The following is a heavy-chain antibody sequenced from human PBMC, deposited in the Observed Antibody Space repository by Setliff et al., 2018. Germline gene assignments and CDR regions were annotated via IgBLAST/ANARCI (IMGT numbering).Heavy chain of an antibody. V-gene: IGHV1-69*13. CDR3: ARRQGANWGSDYYYGMDV. Sequence: SVKVSCKASGYTFTSYAMNWVRQAPGQGLEWMGGIIPIFGTANYAQKFQGRVTITADESTSTAYMELSSLKASDTAMYYCARRQGANWGSDYYYGMDVWGQGTTVTVSS. CDR1: GYTFTSYA. J-gene: IGHJ6*02. CDR2: IIPIFGTA. D-gene: IGHD7-27*01.